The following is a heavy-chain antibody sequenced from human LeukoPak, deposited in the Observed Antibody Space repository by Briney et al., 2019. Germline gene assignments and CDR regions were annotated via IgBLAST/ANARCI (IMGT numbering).Heavy chain of an antibody. CDR2: ITGSGGRT. D-gene: IGHD3-10*01. Sequence: GGSLRLSCAASGFTFSSYAMSWVRQAPGEGLEWVSCITGSGGRTSYADSVKGRFTISRDNSKNTLYLQMNSLRAEDTAVYYCARDWFSKYPYYYGMDVWGQGTTVTVSS. CDR1: GFTFSSYA. CDR3: ARDWFSKYPYYYGMDV. J-gene: IGHJ6*02. V-gene: IGHV3-23*01.